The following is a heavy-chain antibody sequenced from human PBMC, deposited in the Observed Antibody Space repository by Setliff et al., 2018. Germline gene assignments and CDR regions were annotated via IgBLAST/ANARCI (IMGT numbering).Heavy chain of an antibody. V-gene: IGHV4-39*07. CDR1: GGSISSSSYY. D-gene: IGHD3-3*01. CDR2: IYYSGST. Sequence: SETLSLTRTVSGGSISSSSYYWGWIRQPPGKGLEWIGSIYYSGSTYYNPSLKSRVTISVDTSKNQFSLKLSSVTAADTAVYYCARRATYYNFWSGYYDYWGQGTLVTVSS. CDR3: ARRATYYNFWSGYYDY. J-gene: IGHJ4*02.